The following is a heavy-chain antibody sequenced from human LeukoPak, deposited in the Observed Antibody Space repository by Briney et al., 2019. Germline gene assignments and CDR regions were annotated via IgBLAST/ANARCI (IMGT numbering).Heavy chain of an antibody. D-gene: IGHD4-17*01. V-gene: IGHV1-2*02. CDR2: INPNSGST. CDR3: ARRGNYGDYFYF. Sequence: ASVKVSCKASGYTFTGYYMLSVRQAPGQGLEWMGWINPNSGSTNYAQKFQGRVTMTRDTSISTAFMDLSRLRSDDTAVYYCARRGNYGDYFYFLGQGTLVTVSS. CDR1: GYTFTGYY. J-gene: IGHJ4*02.